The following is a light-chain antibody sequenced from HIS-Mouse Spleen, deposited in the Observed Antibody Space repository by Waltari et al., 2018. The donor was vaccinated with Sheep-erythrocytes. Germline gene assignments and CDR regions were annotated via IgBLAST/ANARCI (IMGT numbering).Light chain of an antibody. CDR3: CSYAGSYNHV. Sequence: QSALTQPRSVAWSPGQSVTISCTGTNSDVGGCNYVSWYQQHPGKAPKHMFYDVSKRPSGVPDRVSGSKSCNTASLTISGLQAEDEADYYCCSYAGSYNHVFATGTKVTVL. CDR2: DVS. J-gene: IGLJ1*01. V-gene: IGLV2-11*01. CDR1: NSDVGGCNY.